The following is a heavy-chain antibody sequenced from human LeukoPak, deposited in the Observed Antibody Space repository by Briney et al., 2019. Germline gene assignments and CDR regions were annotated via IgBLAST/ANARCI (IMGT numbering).Heavy chain of an antibody. CDR3: ARCGPCSGGRNHYYYGMDV. CDR1: GGTFSSYA. J-gene: IGHJ6*04. CDR2: IIPIFGTA. V-gene: IGHV1-69*13. D-gene: IGHD2-15*01. Sequence: SVKVSCKASGGTFSSYAISWVRQAPGQGLEWMGGIIPIFGTANYAQKFQGRVTITADESTSTAYMELSSLRSEDTAVYYCARCGPCSGGRNHYYYGMDVWGKGTTVTVSS.